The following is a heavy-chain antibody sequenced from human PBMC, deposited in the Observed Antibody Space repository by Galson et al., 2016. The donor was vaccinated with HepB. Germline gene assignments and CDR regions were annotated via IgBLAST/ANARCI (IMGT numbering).Heavy chain of an antibody. CDR3: AKFSSDWHYFDY. D-gene: IGHD6-19*01. Sequence: SLRLSCAASGLSFSTFAMGWVRQAPGKGLEWVSVISGSGDKTYYANLVKGRFTISRDNSKNTLNLQMDSLRAEDTAVYYCAKFSSDWHYFDYWGQGILVTVSS. CDR2: ISGSGDKT. V-gene: IGHV3-23*01. CDR1: GLSFSTFA. J-gene: IGHJ4*02.